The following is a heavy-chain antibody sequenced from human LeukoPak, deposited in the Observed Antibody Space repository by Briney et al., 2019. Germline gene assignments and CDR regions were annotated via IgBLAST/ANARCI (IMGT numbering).Heavy chain of an antibody. J-gene: IGHJ6*03. V-gene: IGHV4-34*01. CDR2: INHSGST. D-gene: IGHD3-22*01. CDR3: ARVYYDSSGYPGRDYYYYMDV. CDR1: GGSFSGYY. Sequence: SETLSLTCAVYGGSFSGYYWSWIRQPPGRGLEWIGEINHSGSTNYNPSLKSRVTISVDTSKNQFSLKLSSVTAADTAVYSCARVYYDSSGYPGRDYYYYMDVWGKGTTVTISS.